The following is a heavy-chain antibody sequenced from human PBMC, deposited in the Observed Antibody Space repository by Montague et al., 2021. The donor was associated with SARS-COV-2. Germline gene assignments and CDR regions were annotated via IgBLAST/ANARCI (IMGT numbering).Heavy chain of an antibody. CDR2: INHGGST. Sequence: SETLSPTRAVHGTSFNGYYWNWIRQPPGKGLEWIGEINHGGSTNYNPSLQSRITISADTSKNQFSLKVTSVAAADTAVYYCARLGEGVVPAPILGVGPFYSYYYMDVWGKGTTVTVYS. J-gene: IGHJ6*03. V-gene: IGHV4-34*01. CDR3: ARLGEGVVPAPILGVGPFYSYYYMDV. D-gene: IGHD2-2*02. CDR1: GTSFNGYY.